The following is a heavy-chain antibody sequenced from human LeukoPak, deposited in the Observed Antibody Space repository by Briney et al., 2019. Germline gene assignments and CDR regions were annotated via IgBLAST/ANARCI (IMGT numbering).Heavy chain of an antibody. CDR1: GFIFSRYW. V-gene: IGHV3-74*01. CDR2: INNDGSII. Sequence: GGSLRLSCAASGFIFSRYWMHWVRQAPGKELVWVSRINNDGSIINTADSVKGRFTISGDNAKDMLYLQMDSLRAEDTAIYYCARGPSVLGAIDNWGQGTLVAVSS. D-gene: IGHD3-10*01. J-gene: IGHJ4*02. CDR3: ARGPSVLGAIDN.